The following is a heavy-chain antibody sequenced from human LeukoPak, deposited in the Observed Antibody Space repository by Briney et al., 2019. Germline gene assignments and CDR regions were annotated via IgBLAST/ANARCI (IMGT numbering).Heavy chain of an antibody. CDR1: GYSFTSYW. V-gene: IGHV5-51*01. Sequence: GEPLKISCKGSGYSFTSYWIGWVRQMPGKGLEWMGIIYPGDSDTRYSPSFQGQVTISADKSISTAYLQWSSLKASDTAMYYCARHVRYNWNDGSPYYYYYMDVWGKGTTVTVSS. J-gene: IGHJ6*03. CDR3: ARHVRYNWNDGSPYYYYYMDV. CDR2: IYPGDSDT. D-gene: IGHD1-20*01.